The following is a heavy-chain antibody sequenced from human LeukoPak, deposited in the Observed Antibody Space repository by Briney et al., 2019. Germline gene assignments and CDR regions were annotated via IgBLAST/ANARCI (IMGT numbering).Heavy chain of an antibody. D-gene: IGHD3-10*01. CDR1: GYTFTSYG. V-gene: IGHV1-18*01. J-gene: IGHJ4*02. CDR3: ARDTTSGILWFRESFDY. Sequence: ASVKVSCKASGYTFTSYGISWVRQAPGQGLEGMRGISAYNGNTNYAQKLQGRVTMTTDTSTSTAYMELRSLRSDDTAVYYCARDTTSGILWFRESFDYWGQGTLVTVSS. CDR2: ISAYNGNT.